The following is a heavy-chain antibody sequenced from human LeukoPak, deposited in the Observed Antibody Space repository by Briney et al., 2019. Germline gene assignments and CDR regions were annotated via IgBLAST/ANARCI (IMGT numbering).Heavy chain of an antibody. CDR2: IPIDANNK. CDR1: GFTFSSYG. D-gene: IGHD1-26*01. Sequence: PGGSLRLPCAASGFTFSSYGMHWVRQAPGKGLEWVAFIPIDANNKFYGDPVTGRFTNSRDNSKNTLYLQMNSPRAEDTAVYYCARWAYSGSFYYFDYWGQGTLVTVSS. J-gene: IGHJ4*02. V-gene: IGHV3-30*02. CDR3: ARWAYSGSFYYFDY.